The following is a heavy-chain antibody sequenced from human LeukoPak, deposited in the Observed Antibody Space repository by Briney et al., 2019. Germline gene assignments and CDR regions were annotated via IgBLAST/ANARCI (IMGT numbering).Heavy chain of an antibody. V-gene: IGHV5-51*01. CDR2: IYPGDSDT. Sequence: GESLNISCKGSGYRFTSYWIGWVRQMPGKGLEWMGFIYPGDSDTRYSPSFQGQVTISADKSMSTAYLQWSSLKASDTAMYYCARRRGRYSGDAFDIWGQGTRVTVFS. D-gene: IGHD1-26*01. CDR1: GYRFTSYW. CDR3: ARRRGRYSGDAFDI. J-gene: IGHJ3*02.